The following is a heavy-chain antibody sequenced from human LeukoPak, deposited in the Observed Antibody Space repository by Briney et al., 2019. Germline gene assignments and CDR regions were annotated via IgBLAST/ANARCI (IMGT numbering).Heavy chain of an antibody. CDR3: ARHDYSVGWFDP. CDR2: IYTSGST. CDR1: GGSISSYY. D-gene: IGHD4-11*01. Sequence: SETLSLTCTVSGGSISSYYWSWIRQPPGKGLEWIGYIYTSGSTNYNPSLKSRVTISVDTSKNQFSLKLSSVTAADTPEYYCARHDYSVGWFDPWGQGTLVTVSS. J-gene: IGHJ5*02. V-gene: IGHV4-4*09.